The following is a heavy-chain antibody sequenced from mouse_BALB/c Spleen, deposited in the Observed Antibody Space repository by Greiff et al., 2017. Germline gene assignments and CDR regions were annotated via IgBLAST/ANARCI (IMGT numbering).Heavy chain of an antibody. CDR1: GFTFSSYT. Sequence: DVKLVESGGGLVQPGGSLKLSCAASGFTFSSYTMSWVRQTPEKRLEWVAYISNGGGSTYYPDTVKGRFTISRDNAKNTLYLQMSSLKSEDTAMYYCARQRSGYAMDYWGQGTSVTVSS. CDR3: ARQRSGYAMDY. J-gene: IGHJ4*01. D-gene: IGHD3-1*01. V-gene: IGHV5-12-2*01. CDR2: ISNGGGST.